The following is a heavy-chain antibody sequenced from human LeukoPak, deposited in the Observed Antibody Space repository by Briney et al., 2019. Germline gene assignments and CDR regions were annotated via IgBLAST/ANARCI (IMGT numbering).Heavy chain of an antibody. V-gene: IGHV4-34*01. CDR1: GGSFSGYY. CDR2: INHSGST. CDR3: ARGGEYYYGSGAYYFDY. Sequence: PSETLSLTCAVYGGSFSGYYWSWIRQPPGKGLERIGEINHSGSTNYNPSLKSRVTISVDTSKNQFSLKLSSVTAADTAVYYCARGGEYYYGSGAYYFDYWGQGTLVTVSS. D-gene: IGHD3-10*01. J-gene: IGHJ4*02.